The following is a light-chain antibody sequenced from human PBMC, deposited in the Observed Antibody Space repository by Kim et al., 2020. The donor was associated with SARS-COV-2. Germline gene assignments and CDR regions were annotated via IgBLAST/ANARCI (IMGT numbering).Light chain of an antibody. CDR2: GRN. J-gene: IGLJ3*02. V-gene: IGLV3-19*01. CDR1: SVRNYF. CDR3: NSRDSSGNLGV. Sequence: SSELTQDPAVSVSLGETVRITCQGDSVRNYFVSWYQRKPGQAPLLVMYGRNIRASGIPDRFSGSRLGDTASLTIAGTQPEDEADYYCNSRDSSGNLGVFGGGTQLTVL.